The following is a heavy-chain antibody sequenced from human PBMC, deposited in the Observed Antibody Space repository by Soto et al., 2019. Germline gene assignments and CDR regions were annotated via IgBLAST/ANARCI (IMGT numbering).Heavy chain of an antibody. J-gene: IGHJ6*02. V-gene: IGHV4-31*03. D-gene: IGHD3-10*01. Sequence: PSETLSLTCTVSGGSISSGGYYWSWIRQHPGKGLEWIGYIYYSGSTYYNPSLKSRVTISVDTSKNQFSLKLSSVTAADTAVYYCARGVGELISGYYYYYGMDVWGQGTTVTVSS. CDR3: ARGVGELISGYYYYYGMDV. CDR2: IYYSGST. CDR1: GGSISSGGYY.